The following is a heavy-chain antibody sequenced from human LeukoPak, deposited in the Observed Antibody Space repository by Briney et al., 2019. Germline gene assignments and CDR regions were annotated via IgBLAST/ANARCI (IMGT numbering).Heavy chain of an antibody. CDR1: GDSLSRYY. Sequence: SETLSLTCAVYGDSLSRYYWTWIRQPPGKGLEWLGYIYYSGSTNYNPSLKSRVTISVDRSKNQFSLKLSSVTAADTAVYYCARGSYSVDYWDQGTLVTVSS. CDR3: ARGSYSVDY. D-gene: IGHD1-26*01. V-gene: IGHV4-59*01. J-gene: IGHJ4*02. CDR2: IYYSGST.